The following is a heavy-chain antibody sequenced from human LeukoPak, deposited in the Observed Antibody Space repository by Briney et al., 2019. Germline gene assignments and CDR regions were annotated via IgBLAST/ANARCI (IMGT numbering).Heavy chain of an antibody. CDR1: GYTFTGYY. CDR2: INPTTGGT. CDR3: ARDPPGDYGVQAARGRGDY. D-gene: IGHD4-17*01. J-gene: IGHJ4*02. Sequence: SVKVSCKASGYTFTGYYIHWVRQAPGQGLEWLGWINPTTGGTKYAQKFEGRVTMTRATSITTAYMEVNRLRSDDTAVYYCARDPPGDYGVQAARGRGDYWGQGTLVTVSS. V-gene: IGHV1-2*02.